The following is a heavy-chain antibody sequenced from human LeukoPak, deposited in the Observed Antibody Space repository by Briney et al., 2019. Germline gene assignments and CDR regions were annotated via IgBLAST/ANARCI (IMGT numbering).Heavy chain of an antibody. J-gene: IGHJ6*02. CDR3: ARDRANYDFWNGYLAYGMDV. CDR2: INPRGGST. V-gene: IGHV1-46*01. D-gene: IGHD3-3*01. Sequence: ASVKVSCKASGYTFTNYHIHWVRQAPVQGLECMGSINPRGGSTTYAQKIQGRVTMTRNTSTTTVYMELSSLRSEDTAVYYCARDRANYDFWNGYLAYGMDVWGQGTTVTVSS. CDR1: GYTFTNYH.